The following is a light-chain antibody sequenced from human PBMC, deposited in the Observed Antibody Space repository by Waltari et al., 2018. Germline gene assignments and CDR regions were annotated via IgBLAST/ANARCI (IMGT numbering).Light chain of an antibody. CDR3: QQYQSFPWT. CDR2: WAS. Sequence: DIVMTQSPDSLAVSLGERATINCKSSQSVLFTPTNKNYLAWYKQKPRQPPKLLIYWASTREAGVPDLFSGSVSGTDFTLTISSLQAEDVAVYYCQQYQSFPWTFGQGTKVEIK. CDR1: QSVLFTPTNKNY. V-gene: IGKV4-1*01. J-gene: IGKJ1*01.